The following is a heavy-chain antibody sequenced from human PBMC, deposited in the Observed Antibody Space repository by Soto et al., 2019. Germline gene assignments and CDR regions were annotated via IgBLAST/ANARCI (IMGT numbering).Heavy chain of an antibody. CDR2: ITRGGSIR. J-gene: IGHJ4*02. D-gene: IGHD3-3*01. CDR3: ASVWSGYSGAQY. V-gene: IGHV3-48*03. Sequence: EVQLVESGGGLVQPGGSLRLSCAASGFTFSSYEMIWVRQAPGEGLECLSYITRGGSIRHYADSVKGRFTISRDNAKNSLYLQMNSLRAEDSAVYYCASVWSGYSGAQYWGQGTLVTVSS. CDR1: GFTFSSYE.